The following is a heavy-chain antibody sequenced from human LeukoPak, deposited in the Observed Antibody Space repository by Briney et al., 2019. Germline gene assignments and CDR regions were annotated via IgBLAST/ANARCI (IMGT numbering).Heavy chain of an antibody. V-gene: IGHV3-48*03. CDR2: ISSSGSTI. J-gene: IGHJ3*02. Sequence: PGGSLRLSCAASGFTFSSYEMNWVRQAPGKGLEWVSYISSSGSTIYYADSVKGRFTISRDNAKNSLYLQMNSLRAEDTAVYYCAKGGLLLWFGEPPSAAFDIWGQGTMVTVSS. D-gene: IGHD3-10*01. CDR3: AKGGLLLWFGEPPSAAFDI. CDR1: GFTFSSYE.